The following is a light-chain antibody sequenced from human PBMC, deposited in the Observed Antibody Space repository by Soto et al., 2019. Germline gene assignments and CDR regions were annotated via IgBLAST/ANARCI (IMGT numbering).Light chain of an antibody. Sequence: DIQMTQSPYSLSSSVGDRVTITCRASQTIGSYLNGYQQQPEKAPNLLLYAASSFQCGVPSRFSGSGSATDFTLTISSLPPEDFATYYCQQSYSTPFTFGEGTKVEIK. J-gene: IGKJ4*01. CDR2: AAS. CDR1: QTIGSY. V-gene: IGKV1-39*01. CDR3: QQSYSTPFT.